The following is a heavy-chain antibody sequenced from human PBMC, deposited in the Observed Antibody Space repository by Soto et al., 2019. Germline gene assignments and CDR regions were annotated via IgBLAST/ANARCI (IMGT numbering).Heavy chain of an antibody. CDR1: GFTFTLYS. Sequence: QVQLLQSGAEVKKPGASVKVSCRASGFTFTLYSMHWVRQAPGQRLEWMGWINGGSGKTKYSQKFQGRVTIARDTSASTAYMEVSSLRSEDTAVYYCARYSGNYQDAFDIWGQGTMVTVSS. CDR2: INGGSGKT. CDR3: ARYSGNYQDAFDI. D-gene: IGHD1-26*01. V-gene: IGHV1-3*01. J-gene: IGHJ3*02.